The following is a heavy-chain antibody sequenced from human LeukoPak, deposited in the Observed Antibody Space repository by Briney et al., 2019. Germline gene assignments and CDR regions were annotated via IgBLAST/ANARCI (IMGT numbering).Heavy chain of an antibody. J-gene: IGHJ6*04. CDR3: AELGITMIGGV. Sequence: GGSLRLSCVVSGFTFSDYSMSWVRQAPGKRLEWLSYISLSSSAIYYADSVRGRFTISRDNAKNSLYLQMNSLRAEDTAVYYCAELGITMIGGVWGKGTTVTISS. CDR1: GFTFSDYS. V-gene: IGHV3-48*01. D-gene: IGHD3-10*02. CDR2: ISLSSSAI.